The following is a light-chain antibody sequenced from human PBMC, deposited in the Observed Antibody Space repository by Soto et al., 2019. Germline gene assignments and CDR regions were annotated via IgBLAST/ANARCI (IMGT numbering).Light chain of an antibody. CDR3: SSYTSSSTRV. Sequence: QSVLTQPASVSGSPGQSITISCTGTSSDVGAYDYVSWYQQHPDKAPKLMIYEVSNRPSGVSNRFSGSKSVNTATLTISGLQAGDEADSYCSSYTSSSTRVFGTGSNVTVL. V-gene: IGLV2-14*03. CDR2: EVS. J-gene: IGLJ1*01. CDR1: SSDVGAYDY.